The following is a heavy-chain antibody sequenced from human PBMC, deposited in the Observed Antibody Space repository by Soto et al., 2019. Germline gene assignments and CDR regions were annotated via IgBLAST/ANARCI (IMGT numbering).Heavy chain of an antibody. D-gene: IGHD2-15*01. Sequence: GGSLRLSCAASGFTFSSYEMNWVRQAPGKGLEWVSYISSSGSTIYYADSVKGRFTISRDNAKNSLYLQMNSLRAEDTAVYYCARDGEAASGGSCYGLDYWGQGTLVTVSS. CDR2: ISSSGSTI. CDR3: ARDGEAASGGSCYGLDY. J-gene: IGHJ4*02. V-gene: IGHV3-48*03. CDR1: GFTFSSYE.